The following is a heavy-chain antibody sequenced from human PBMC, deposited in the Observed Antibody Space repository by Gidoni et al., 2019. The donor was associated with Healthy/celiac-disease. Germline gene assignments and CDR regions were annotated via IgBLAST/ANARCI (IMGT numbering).Heavy chain of an antibody. CDR1: GFTFSSYS. D-gene: IGHD2-15*01. CDR2: ISSSSSYI. V-gene: IGHV3-21*01. J-gene: IGHJ3*02. Sequence: EVQLVESGGGLVKPGGSLRLSCAASGFTFSSYSMNWVRQAPGKGLEWVSSISSSSSYIYYADSVKGRFTISRDNAKNSLYLQMNSLRAEDTAVYYCARVDCSGGSCYPAGAFDIWGQGTMVTVSS. CDR3: ARVDCSGGSCYPAGAFDI.